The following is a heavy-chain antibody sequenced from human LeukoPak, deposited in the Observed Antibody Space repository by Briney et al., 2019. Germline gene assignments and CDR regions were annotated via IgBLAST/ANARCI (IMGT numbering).Heavy chain of an antibody. CDR1: GYTLTELS. J-gene: IGHJ3*02. V-gene: IGHV1-24*01. CDR2: FDPEDGET. Sequence: ASVKVSCKVSGYTLTELSMHWVRQAPGKGLEWMGGFDPEDGETIYAQKFQGRVTITADESTSTAYMELSSLRSEDTAVYYRARFDPGVAARPKAFDIWGQGTMVTVSS. D-gene: IGHD6-6*01. CDR3: ARFDPGVAARPKAFDI.